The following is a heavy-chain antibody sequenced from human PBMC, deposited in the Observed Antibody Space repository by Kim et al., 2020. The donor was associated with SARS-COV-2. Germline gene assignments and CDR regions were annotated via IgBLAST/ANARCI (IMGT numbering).Heavy chain of an antibody. CDR2: GSGE. V-gene: IGHV3-7*03. Sequence: GSGEYYVCSGRGRFTIARDNAKNSLYLQMNSLRAEDTAVYYCAIGRGIDYWGQGTLVTVSS. J-gene: IGHJ4*02. CDR3: AIGRGIDY.